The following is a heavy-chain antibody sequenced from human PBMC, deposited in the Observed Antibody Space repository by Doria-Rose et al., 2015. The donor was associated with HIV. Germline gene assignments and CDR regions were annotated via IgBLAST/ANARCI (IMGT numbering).Heavy chain of an antibody. CDR2: IFSDDER. V-gene: IGHV2-26*01. D-gene: IGHD6-13*01. Sequence: QVTLKESGPVLVKPTETLTLTCTVSGVSLSSPGMGVSWIRQPPGKALEWLANIFSDDERSYKTSLKSRLTISRSTSKSQVVLTMTDMDPVDTATYYCARIKSSRWYHKYYFDFWGQGTLVNVSA. CDR3: ARIKSSRWYHKYYFDF. J-gene: IGHJ4*02. CDR1: GVSLSSPGMG.